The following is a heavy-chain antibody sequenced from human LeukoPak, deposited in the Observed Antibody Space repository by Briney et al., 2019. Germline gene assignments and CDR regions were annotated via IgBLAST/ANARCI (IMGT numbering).Heavy chain of an antibody. V-gene: IGHV5-51*01. CDR2: IYPGDSDS. CDR1: GYSFTSFW. Sequence: GESLKISCKGSGYSFTSFWIGWVRQMPGKGLEWVGIIYPGDSDSRYSPSFQGQVTISADKSISTAYLQWSSLKALDTAIYYCTRRMYYYGSGSYFPFDYWGQGTLVTVSS. D-gene: IGHD3-10*01. J-gene: IGHJ4*02. CDR3: TRRMYYYGSGSYFPFDY.